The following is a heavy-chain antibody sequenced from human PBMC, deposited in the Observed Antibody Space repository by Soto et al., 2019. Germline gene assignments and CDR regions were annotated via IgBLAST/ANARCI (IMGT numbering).Heavy chain of an antibody. CDR2: IIPIFGTA. Sequence: ASVKVSCKTSGGTFSTYSIVWVRQAPGEGLEWMGGIIPIFGTANYAQKFQDRVTITADKSTNTAFMELSSLKSEDTAMYYCASSSGNNYGVGTNYYFDYWGQGTLVTVSS. CDR1: GGTFSTYS. V-gene: IGHV1-69*06. CDR3: ASSSGNNYGVGTNYYFDY. D-gene: IGHD1-26*01. J-gene: IGHJ4*02.